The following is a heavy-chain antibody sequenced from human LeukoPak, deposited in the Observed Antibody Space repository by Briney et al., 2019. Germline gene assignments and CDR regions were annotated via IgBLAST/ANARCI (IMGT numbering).Heavy chain of an antibody. V-gene: IGHV4-4*02. CDR2: IYHDGST. CDR3: TRDRGGYTYSHDY. J-gene: IGHJ4*02. Sequence: PSETLSLTCAVSGGSISSNNWWIWVRQSPEKGLEWIGEIYHDGSTNYNPSLKSRVTLPMDKSKNPLSAKLNFVTAADTAVYYCTRDRGGYTYSHDYWGQETLVTVSS. D-gene: IGHD5-18*01. CDR1: GGSISSNNW.